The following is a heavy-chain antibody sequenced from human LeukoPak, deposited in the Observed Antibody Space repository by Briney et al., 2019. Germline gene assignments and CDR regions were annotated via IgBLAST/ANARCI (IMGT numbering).Heavy chain of an antibody. J-gene: IGHJ5*02. V-gene: IGHV1-2*02. CDR2: INPNSGGT. Sequence: ASVKVSCKASGYTFTGYYIHWVRQAPAQGLDWMGWINPNSGGTNYAQKFQGRVTMTRDTSITTAYMELSRLISDDTAVYYCARGLTDEHQLILHWFDPWGQGTLVTVSS. D-gene: IGHD2-2*01. CDR1: GYTFTGYY. CDR3: ARGLTDEHQLILHWFDP.